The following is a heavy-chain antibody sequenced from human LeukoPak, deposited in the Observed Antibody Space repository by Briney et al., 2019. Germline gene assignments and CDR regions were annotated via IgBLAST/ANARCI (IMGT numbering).Heavy chain of an antibody. V-gene: IGHV4-4*07. CDR3: ARDKVGYCSSTSCYGYNYYYYMDV. CDR2: IYTSGST. D-gene: IGHD2-2*01. Sequence: SETLSLTCTVSGGSISSYYWSWIRQPAGKGLEWIGRIYTSGSTNYNPSLKSRVTISVDPSKNQFSLKLRSVTPADTAVYYCARDKVGYCSSTSCYGYNYYYYMDVWGKGTTVTVSS. J-gene: IGHJ6*03. CDR1: GGSISSYY.